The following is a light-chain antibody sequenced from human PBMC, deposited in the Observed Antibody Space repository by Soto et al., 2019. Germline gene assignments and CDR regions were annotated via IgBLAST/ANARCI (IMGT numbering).Light chain of an antibody. CDR3: SSYAGTNNYVV. J-gene: IGLJ2*01. Sequence: QSALTQPPSASGSPGQSVTISCTGTSSDVGGHNYVSWYQQHPGKAPKLMIYEVIKRPSGVPDRFSGSKSGNTASVTVSGLQAEDEADYFCSSYAGTNNYVVFGGGTKGTVL. CDR2: EVI. CDR1: SSDVGGHNY. V-gene: IGLV2-8*01.